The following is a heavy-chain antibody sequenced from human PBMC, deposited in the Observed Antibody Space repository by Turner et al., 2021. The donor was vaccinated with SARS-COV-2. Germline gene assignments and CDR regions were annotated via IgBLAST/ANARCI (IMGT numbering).Heavy chain of an antibody. Sequence: QVQLVESGGGLVKPGGSLRLSCAASGFTFSDYYMSWIRQAPGKGLGWVSYISSSSSYTNYADSVKGRFTISRDNAKNSLYLQVNSLRAEDTAVYYCARDDYGDYNFDYWGQGTLVTVSS. CDR1: GFTFSDYY. CDR2: ISSSSSYT. J-gene: IGHJ4*02. V-gene: IGHV3-11*06. CDR3: ARDDYGDYNFDY. D-gene: IGHD4-17*01.